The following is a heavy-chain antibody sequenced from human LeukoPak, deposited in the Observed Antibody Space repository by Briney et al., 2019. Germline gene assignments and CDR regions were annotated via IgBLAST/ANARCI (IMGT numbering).Heavy chain of an antibody. V-gene: IGHV1-2*02. CDR2: INPNRGGT. Sequence: ASVKVSCKASGYTFTGYYMHWVRQAPGEGLEWMGWINPNRGGTNYAQKFQRRVTMTRDTSISTAYMELSRLRSDDTAVYYCARDFVEQLVPNYYYYYYMDVWGKGTTVTISS. D-gene: IGHD6-13*01. CDR3: ARDFVEQLVPNYYYYYYMDV. CDR1: GYTFTGYY. J-gene: IGHJ6*03.